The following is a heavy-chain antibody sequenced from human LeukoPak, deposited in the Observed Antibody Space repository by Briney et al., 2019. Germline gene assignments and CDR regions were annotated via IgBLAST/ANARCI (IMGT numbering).Heavy chain of an antibody. CDR2: IIPIFGTA. D-gene: IGHD2-2*01. Sequence: GASVKVSCKASGGTFSSYAISWVRQAPGQGLEWMGGIIPIFGTANYAQKFQGRVTVTADESTSTAYMELSSLRSEDTAVYYCARSRGNRAQDIVVVPAAMMFDWGQGTLVTVSS. CDR3: ARSRGNRAQDIVVVPAAMMFD. V-gene: IGHV1-69*13. CDR1: GGTFSSYA. J-gene: IGHJ4*02.